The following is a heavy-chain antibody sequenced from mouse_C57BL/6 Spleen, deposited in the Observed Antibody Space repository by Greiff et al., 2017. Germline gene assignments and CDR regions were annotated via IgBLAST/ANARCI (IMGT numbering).Heavy chain of an antibody. CDR1: GFTFSSYA. CDR2: ISDGGSYT. Sequence: DVMLVESGGGLVKPGGSLKLSCAASGFTFSSYAMSWVRQTPEKRLEWVATISDGGSYTYYPDNVKGRFTISRDNAKNNLYLQMSHLKSEDTAMYYCARDPGSNYFDYWGQGTTLTVSS. J-gene: IGHJ2*01. CDR3: ARDPGSNYFDY. D-gene: IGHD1-1*01. V-gene: IGHV5-4*01.